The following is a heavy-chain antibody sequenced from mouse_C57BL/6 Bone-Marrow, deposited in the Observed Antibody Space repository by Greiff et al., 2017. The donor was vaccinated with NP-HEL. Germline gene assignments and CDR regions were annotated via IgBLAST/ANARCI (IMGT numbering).Heavy chain of an antibody. Sequence: QLKESGPELVKPGASVKISCKASGYSFTGYYMHWVKQSHGNILDWIGYIYPYNGVSSYNQKFKGKATLTVDKSSSTAYMELRSLTSEDSAVYYCAREGVLRSFWYFDVWGTGTTVTVSS. J-gene: IGHJ1*03. D-gene: IGHD1-1*01. CDR3: AREGVLRSFWYFDV. CDR1: GYSFTGYY. CDR2: IYPYNGVS. V-gene: IGHV1-31*01.